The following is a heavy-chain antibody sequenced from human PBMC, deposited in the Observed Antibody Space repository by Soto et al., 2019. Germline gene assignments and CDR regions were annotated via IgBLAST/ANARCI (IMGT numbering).Heavy chain of an antibody. D-gene: IGHD2-2*01. Sequence: SETLSLTCTVSGGSISSGDCCWSWIRQPPGRGLEWIGYLYYSGITYYNPSLKSRVTISVGTSKNQFSLKLSHVTAEDTAVYYCAGYIVVVPGARSAVDAFESCDKRT. CDR1: GGSISSGDCC. J-gene: IGHJ3*02. CDR3: AGYIVVVPGARSAVDAFES. CDR2: LYYSGIT. V-gene: IGHV4-30-4*01.